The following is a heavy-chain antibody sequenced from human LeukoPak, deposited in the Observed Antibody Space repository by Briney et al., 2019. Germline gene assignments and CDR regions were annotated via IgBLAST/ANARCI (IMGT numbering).Heavy chain of an antibody. D-gene: IGHD4-17*01. V-gene: IGHV3-11*04. Sequence: PGGSLRLSCAVSGFTFSDTNMTWIRQAPGKGLESLSYISPSGTDISYADSVKGRFTISRDNSKNTLYLQMNSLRAEDTAVYYCARGGWEDYGDYGSDYWGQGTLVTVSS. J-gene: IGHJ4*02. CDR1: GFTFSDTN. CDR3: ARGGWEDYGDYGSDY. CDR2: ISPSGTDI.